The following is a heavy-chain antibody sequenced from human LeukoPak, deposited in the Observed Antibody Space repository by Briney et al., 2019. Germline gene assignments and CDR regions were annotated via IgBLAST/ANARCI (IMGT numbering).Heavy chain of an antibody. V-gene: IGHV5-51*01. CDR1: GYSFTSYW. CDR2: IYPGDSDT. J-gene: IGHJ4*02. CDR3: ARRLSGILWFGESPVGYFDY. Sequence: GESLKISCKGSGYSFTSYWIGWVRQMPGKGLEWMGIIYPGDSDTRYSPSFQGQVTISADKSISTAYLQWSSLEASDTAMYYCARRLSGILWFGESPVGYFDYWGQGTLVTVSS. D-gene: IGHD3-10*01.